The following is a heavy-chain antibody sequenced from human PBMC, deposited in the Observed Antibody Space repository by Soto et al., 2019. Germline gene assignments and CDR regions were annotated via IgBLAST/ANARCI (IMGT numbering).Heavy chain of an antibody. CDR1: GDTFSSYA. D-gene: IGHD6-13*01. CDR3: ARDNSRYSSSWWDY. V-gene: IGHV1-69*01. CDR2: IIPIFGTA. J-gene: IGHJ4*02. Sequence: QVQLVQSGAEVKKPGSSVKVSCKASGDTFSSYAISWVRQAPGQGLEWMGGIIPIFGTANYAQKFQGRVTITADESTSTAYMELSSLRSEDTAVYYCARDNSRYSSSWWDYWGQGTLVTVSS.